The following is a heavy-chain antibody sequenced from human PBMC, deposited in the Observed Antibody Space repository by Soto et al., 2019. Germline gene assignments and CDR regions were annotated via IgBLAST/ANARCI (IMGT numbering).Heavy chain of an antibody. CDR1: GFTFSSYA. D-gene: IGHD3-22*01. CDR2: ISGSGGST. CDR3: AKDRTYYYDSSGYFDY. Sequence: GGSLRLSCEASGFTFSSYAMSWFRQAPVKGLEWVSAISGSGGSTYYADSVKGRFTISRDNSKNTLYLQMNSLRAEDTAVYYCAKDRTYYYDSSGYFDYWGQGTLVTVSS. V-gene: IGHV3-23*01. J-gene: IGHJ4*02.